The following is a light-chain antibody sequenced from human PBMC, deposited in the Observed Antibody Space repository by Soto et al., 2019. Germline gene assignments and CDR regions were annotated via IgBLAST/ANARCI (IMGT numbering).Light chain of an antibody. J-gene: IGKJ1*01. CDR3: QQRSNWPPWT. CDR1: QSVSSY. Sequence: EIVLTHSAATLSLSPGERATLSCRASQSVSSYLAWYQQKPGQAPRLLIYDASNRATGIPARFSGSGSGTDFTLTISSLEPEDFAVYYCQQRSNWPPWTFGQRTKVDIK. CDR2: DAS. V-gene: IGKV3-11*01.